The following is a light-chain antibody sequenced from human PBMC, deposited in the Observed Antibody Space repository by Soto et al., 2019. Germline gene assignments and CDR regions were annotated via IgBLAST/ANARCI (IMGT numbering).Light chain of an antibody. J-gene: IGKJ2*01. CDR3: QQYGSLPYT. Sequence: ENVLTQSPGTLSLSPGERATLSCRASQNVDNNFLAWYQHKPGQPPRLLIFGASIRAAGIPDRFSGSGSGPHFTLSISRLEPEYFVVYHCQQYGSLPYTFGQGTKLDI. V-gene: IGKV3-20*01. CDR2: GAS. CDR1: QNVDNNF.